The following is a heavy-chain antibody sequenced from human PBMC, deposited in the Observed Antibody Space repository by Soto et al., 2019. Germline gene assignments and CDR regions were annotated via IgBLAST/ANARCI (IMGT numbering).Heavy chain of an antibody. Sequence: SETLSLTCSVSGGSVTNGRSSWNWIRQSPGKGLEWIAYIYHSGSTYYNPSLKSRVTMSVDTSKNQFSLKLSSVTAADTAVYYCARDFALNGVCYGRCRYYYGMDVWGQGTTVTVSS. J-gene: IGHJ6*02. CDR2: IYHSGST. V-gene: IGHV4-30-2*06. CDR3: ARDFALNGVCYGRCRYYYGMDV. D-gene: IGHD2-8*01. CDR1: GGSVTNGRSS.